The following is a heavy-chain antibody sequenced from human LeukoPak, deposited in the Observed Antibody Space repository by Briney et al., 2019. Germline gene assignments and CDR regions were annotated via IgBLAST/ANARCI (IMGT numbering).Heavy chain of an antibody. CDR3: ARSSGYSYYYYMDV. J-gene: IGHJ6*03. D-gene: IGHD3-22*01. CDR1: GGTFSSYA. CDR2: ITPILGAA. V-gene: IGHV1-69*05. Sequence: SVKVSCKASGGTFSSYAISWVRQAPGQGLEWMGGITPILGAANYAPKFQGRVTITTDESTSTAYMELSNLRSEDTAIYYCARSSGYSYYYYMDVWGKGTTVTVSS.